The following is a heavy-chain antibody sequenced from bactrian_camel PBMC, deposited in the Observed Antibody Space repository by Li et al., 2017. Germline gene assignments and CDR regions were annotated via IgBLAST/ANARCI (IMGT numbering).Heavy chain of an antibody. CDR2: IDSAGTT. J-gene: IGHJ6*01. CDR1: IYWC. Sequence: HVQLVESGGDSVQAGGSLRLSCAGIYWCMGWFRQAPGKEREGVAAIDSAGTTSYADSVKGRFTISRDNAKNTVYLQMNSLKSEDTALYYRATWGVRWQSPLFGYWGQGTQVTVS. D-gene: IGHD6*01. V-gene: IGHV3S53*01. CDR3: ATWGVRWQSPLFGY.